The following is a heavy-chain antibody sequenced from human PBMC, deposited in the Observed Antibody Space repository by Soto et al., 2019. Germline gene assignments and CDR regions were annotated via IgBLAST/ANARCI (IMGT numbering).Heavy chain of an antibody. CDR1: GGSISSYY. D-gene: IGHD2-2*01. CDR2: IYYSGST. V-gene: IGHV4-59*01. CDR3: AREGSRYWFDP. Sequence: SETLSLTCTVSGGSISSYYWSWIRQPPGKGLEWIGYIYYSGSTNYNPSLKSRVTISVDTSMNQFSLKLCSVTAADTAVYYCAREGSRYWFDPWGQGTLVTVSS. J-gene: IGHJ5*02.